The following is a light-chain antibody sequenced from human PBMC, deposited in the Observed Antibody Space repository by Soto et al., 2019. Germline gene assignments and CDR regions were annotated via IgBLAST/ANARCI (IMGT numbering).Light chain of an antibody. Sequence: QSALTQPASVSGSPGQSITISCTGTSSDVGGYNYVSWYQQHPGKAPKLMIYEVSNRPSWVSNRFSGSKSGNTASLTISGLQAEDEADYYCSSYTSSSTAFGTGTKVTVL. CDR1: SSDVGGYNY. CDR3: SSYTSSSTA. J-gene: IGLJ1*01. V-gene: IGLV2-14*01. CDR2: EVS.